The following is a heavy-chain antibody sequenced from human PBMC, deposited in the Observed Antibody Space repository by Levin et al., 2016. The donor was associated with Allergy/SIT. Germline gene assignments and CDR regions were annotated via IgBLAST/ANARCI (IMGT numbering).Heavy chain of an antibody. D-gene: IGHD3-22*01. V-gene: IGHV3-33*01. J-gene: IGHJ4*02. CDR2: IWYDGSNK. Sequence: VRQAPGKGLEWVAVIWYDGSNKYYADSVKGRFTISRDNSKNTLYLQMNSLRAEDTAVYYCARDIGRGYYYFDYWGQGTLVTVSS. CDR3: ARDIGRGYYYFDY.